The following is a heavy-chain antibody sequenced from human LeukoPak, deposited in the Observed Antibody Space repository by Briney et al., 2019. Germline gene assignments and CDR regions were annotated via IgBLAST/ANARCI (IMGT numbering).Heavy chain of an antibody. Sequence: PGGSLRLSCAASGFTFSSYEMNWVRQAPGKGLEWVSSISSSSSYIYYADSVKGRFTISRDNAKNSLYLQMNSLRAEDTAVYYCATSETWIQLWSGPYYFDYWGQGTLVTVSS. CDR1: GFTFSSYE. CDR2: ISSSSSYI. V-gene: IGHV3-21*01. J-gene: IGHJ4*02. D-gene: IGHD5-18*01. CDR3: ATSETWIQLWSGPYYFDY.